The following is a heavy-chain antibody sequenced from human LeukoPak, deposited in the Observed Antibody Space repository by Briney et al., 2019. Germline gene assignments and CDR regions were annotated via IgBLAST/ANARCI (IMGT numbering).Heavy chain of an antibody. D-gene: IGHD5-18*01. J-gene: IGHJ4*02. V-gene: IGHV5-10-1*01. CDR3: ARRDGSTYGFDY. CDR1: GYSFTSYW. CDR2: IDPSDSYT. Sequence: GESLKISCKGSGYSFTSYWISWVRQMPGKGLEWMGRIDPSDSYTDYSPSFQGHATISADMSISTAYLQWSSLKASDTAMYYCARRDGSTYGFDYWGQGTLVTVSS.